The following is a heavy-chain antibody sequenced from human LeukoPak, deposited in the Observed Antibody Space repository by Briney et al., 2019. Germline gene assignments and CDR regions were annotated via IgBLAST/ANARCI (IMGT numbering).Heavy chain of an antibody. J-gene: IGHJ4*02. D-gene: IGHD3-9*01. Sequence: SETLSLTRAVYGGSFSGYYWSWIRQPPGKGLEWVGEINHSGSTNYNPSLKSRVTISVDTSKNQFSLKLSSVTAADTAVYYCARGGLRYFDWLLQEFDYWGQGTLVTVSS. CDR3: ARGGLRYFDWLLQEFDY. CDR2: INHSGST. CDR1: GGSFSGYY. V-gene: IGHV4-34*01.